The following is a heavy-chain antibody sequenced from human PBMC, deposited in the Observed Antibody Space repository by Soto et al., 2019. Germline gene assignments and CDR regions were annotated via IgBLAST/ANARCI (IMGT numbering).Heavy chain of an antibody. CDR2: IYPGDPDT. D-gene: IGHD1-7*01. V-gene: IGHV5-51*01. Sequence: GESLKISCKGSGYNFPSYWIGWVRQMPGKGLEWMGIIYPGDPDTRYSPSFQGQVTISADKYITTAYLQWSSLKASDTALYYCARLTAGTYYMGVWGKGTTVTVSS. J-gene: IGHJ6*03. CDR1: GYNFPSYW. CDR3: ARLTAGTYYMGV.